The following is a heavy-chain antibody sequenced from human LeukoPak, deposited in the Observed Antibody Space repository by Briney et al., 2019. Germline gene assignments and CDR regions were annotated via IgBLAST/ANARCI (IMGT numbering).Heavy chain of an antibody. CDR2: ISGSGGST. Sequence: PGGSLRLSWAASGFTFSSYAMSWVRQAPGKGLEWVSAISGSGGSTYYADSVKGRFTISRDNSKNTLYLQMNSLRADDTAVYYCAKRRGLELTYYYHMDVWGKGTTVTVSS. J-gene: IGHJ6*03. CDR1: GFTFSSYA. V-gene: IGHV3-23*01. D-gene: IGHD1-7*01. CDR3: AKRRGLELTYYYHMDV.